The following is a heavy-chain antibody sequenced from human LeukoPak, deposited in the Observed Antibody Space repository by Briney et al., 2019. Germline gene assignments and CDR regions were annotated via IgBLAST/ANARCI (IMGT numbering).Heavy chain of an antibody. D-gene: IGHD6-6*01. CDR3: AGSSLGSSSSYRHFDY. CDR2: IKTDGSEK. V-gene: IGHV3-7*01. J-gene: IGHJ4*02. CDR1: GFRLSNFW. Sequence: GGSLRLSCAASGFRLSNFWTNWVRHAQGKGLEWLANIKTDGSEKHNVESVKGRFTISRDNAKNSLYLQMNSLRAEDTAVYYCAGSSLGSSSSYRHFDYWGQGNLVTVSS.